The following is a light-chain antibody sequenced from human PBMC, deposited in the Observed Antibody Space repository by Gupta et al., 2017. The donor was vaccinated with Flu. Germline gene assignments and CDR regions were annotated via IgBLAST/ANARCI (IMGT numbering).Light chain of an antibody. J-gene: IGKJ4*01. V-gene: IGKV1-27*01. CDR2: AAS. CDR3: QKYNSAAPA. Sequence: QKSGKRPKLLIYAASSTQSGVPSRFSASGFGTAFTLIINSLQPEEFATYYCQKYNSAAPAFGGGTKVEL.